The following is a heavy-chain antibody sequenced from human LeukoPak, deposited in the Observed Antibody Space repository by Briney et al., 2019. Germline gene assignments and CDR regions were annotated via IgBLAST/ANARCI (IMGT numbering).Heavy chain of an antibody. Sequence: TSETLSLTCTVSGGSISSGDYYWSWIRQAPGKGLEWIGEINHSGSTNDNPSLKSRVTISVDTSKNQFSLKLSSVTAADTAVYYCAREGVDTAMVDAFDIWGQGTMVTVSS. V-gene: IGHV4-30-4*01. J-gene: IGHJ3*02. CDR3: AREGVDTAMVDAFDI. D-gene: IGHD5-18*01. CDR2: INHSGST. CDR1: GGSISSGDYY.